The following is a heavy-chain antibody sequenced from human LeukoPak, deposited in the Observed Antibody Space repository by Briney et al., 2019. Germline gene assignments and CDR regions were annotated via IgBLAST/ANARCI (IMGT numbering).Heavy chain of an antibody. J-gene: IGHJ6*02. CDR1: GFAFRTYG. CDR2: IWSDGSTK. V-gene: IGHV3-33*01. D-gene: IGHD3-22*01. CDR3: ARDNSAAVYYYDSSGPSGMDV. Sequence: GWSLRLSCAASGFAFRTYGMHWVRQAPGKGLEWVAVIWSDGSTKYYADSVKGRFTVSRDNSKNSLYLQMNSLRDEDTAVYYCARDNSAAVYYYDSSGPSGMDVWGQGTTVTVSS.